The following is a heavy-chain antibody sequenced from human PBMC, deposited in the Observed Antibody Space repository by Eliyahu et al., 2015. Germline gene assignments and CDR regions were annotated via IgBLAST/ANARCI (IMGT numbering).Heavy chain of an antibody. CDR2: IWYDGSNK. V-gene: IGHV3-33*01. J-gene: IGHJ4*02. CDR1: GFPFXSYG. D-gene: IGHD1-26*01. Sequence: QVQLVESGGGVVQPGXSLRLSCXASGFPFXSYGMHWVRQGPGKGLGGVAVIWYDGSNKYYADSVKGRFTISRDNSKNTLYLQMNSLRAEDTAVYYCARDRSGSYFHEYFDYWGQGTLVTVSS. CDR3: ARDRSGSYFHEYFDY.